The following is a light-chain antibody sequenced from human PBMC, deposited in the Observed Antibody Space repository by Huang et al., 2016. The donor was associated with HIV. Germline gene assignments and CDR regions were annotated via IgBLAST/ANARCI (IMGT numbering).Light chain of an antibody. CDR2: EVS. CDR3: MQGKQLPYT. J-gene: IGKJ2*01. CDR1: QGLLYREKIY. Sequence: DIVMTQTPLSLSVTPGQSASISCKSSQGLLYREKIYLYWYLQKPGQSPQLLIYEVSNRVSGVPDRFSGSGSPTDFTLKISRVETEDVGVYYCMQGKQLPYTFGQGTRLEIK. V-gene: IGKV2-29*02.